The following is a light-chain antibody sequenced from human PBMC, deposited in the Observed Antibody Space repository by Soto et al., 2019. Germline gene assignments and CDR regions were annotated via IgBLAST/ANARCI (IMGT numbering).Light chain of an antibody. Sequence: DIQLTQSPSFLSASVGDRVTITCRASQGIASYLAWYQQRPGKAPKVLIYAAPTLQSGVPSRFSGSGSGTEFTLTISRLQPEDFATYYCQQLNSYPLTFGGGTKVEI. CDR2: AAP. J-gene: IGKJ4*01. V-gene: IGKV1-9*01. CDR1: QGIASY. CDR3: QQLNSYPLT.